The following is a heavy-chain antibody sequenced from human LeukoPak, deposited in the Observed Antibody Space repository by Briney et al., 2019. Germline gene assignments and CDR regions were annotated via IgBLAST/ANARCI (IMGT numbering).Heavy chain of an antibody. D-gene: IGHD3-22*01. V-gene: IGHV3-74*01. J-gene: IGHJ4*02. CDR3: ARVGYYDSRALDY. Sequence: GGSLRLSCAASGFTFSSYWMHWVRQAPGKGLVWVSRINSDGSSTSYADSVKGRFTISRDNAKSTLYLQMNSLRAEDTAVYYCARVGYYDSRALDYWGQGTLVTVSS. CDR1: GFTFSSYW. CDR2: INSDGSST.